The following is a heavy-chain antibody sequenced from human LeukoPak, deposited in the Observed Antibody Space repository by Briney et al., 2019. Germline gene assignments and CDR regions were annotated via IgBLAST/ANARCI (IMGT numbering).Heavy chain of an antibody. V-gene: IGHV1-18*01. CDR1: GYTFTSYG. J-gene: IGHJ6*02. Sequence: GASVKVSCKASGYTFTSYGISWVRQAPGQGLEWMGWISAYNGNTNYAQKLQGRVIMTTDTSTSTAYMELRSLRSDDTAVYYCARDGGLSSSWPYYYYGMDVWGQGTTVTVSS. CDR3: ARDGGLSSSWPYYYYGMDV. D-gene: IGHD6-13*01. CDR2: ISAYNGNT.